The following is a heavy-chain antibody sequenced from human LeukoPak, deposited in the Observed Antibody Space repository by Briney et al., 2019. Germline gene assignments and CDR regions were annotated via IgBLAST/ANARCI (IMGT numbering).Heavy chain of an antibody. CDR3: ARGEQLEGDWFDP. Sequence: ASVKVSCKASGYTFTGYYMHWVRQAPGQGLEWMGWINPNSGGTNYAQKFQGRVAMTRDTSISTAYMELSRLRSDDTAVYYCARGEQLEGDWFDPWGQGTLVTVSS. D-gene: IGHD6-6*01. V-gene: IGHV1-2*02. CDR2: INPNSGGT. J-gene: IGHJ5*02. CDR1: GYTFTGYY.